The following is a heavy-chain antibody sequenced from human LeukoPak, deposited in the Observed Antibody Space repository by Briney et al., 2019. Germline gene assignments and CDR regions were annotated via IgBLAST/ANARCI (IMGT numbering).Heavy chain of an antibody. CDR2: IYYGGST. Sequence: SETLSLTCTVSGGSISSYYWSWIRQSPGKGLEWIGYIYYGGSTDYNPSLKSRVTISKDTSKTQFSLRLSTVTAADTAVYYCARARLDSSGRFDYWGQGTLVTVSS. CDR1: GGSISSYY. J-gene: IGHJ4*02. CDR3: ARARLDSSGRFDY. V-gene: IGHV4-59*01. D-gene: IGHD3-22*01.